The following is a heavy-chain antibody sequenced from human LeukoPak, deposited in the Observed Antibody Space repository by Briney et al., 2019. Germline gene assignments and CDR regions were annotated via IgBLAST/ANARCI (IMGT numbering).Heavy chain of an antibody. J-gene: IGHJ4*02. CDR3: ARHETGPYFDY. D-gene: IGHD1-1*01. Sequence: GESLKISCKGSGYSFTSHWIGWVRQMPGKGLEWMGIIYPGDSDTRYSPSFQGQVTISADKSISAAYLQWSSLKASDTAIYYCARHETGPYFDYWGQGTLVTVSS. V-gene: IGHV5-51*01. CDR1: GYSFTSHW. CDR2: IYPGDSDT.